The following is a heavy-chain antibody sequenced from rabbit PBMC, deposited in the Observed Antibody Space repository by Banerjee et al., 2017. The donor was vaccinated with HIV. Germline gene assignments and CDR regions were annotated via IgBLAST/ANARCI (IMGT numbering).Heavy chain of an antibody. CDR3: ARDLAGVIGWNFNL. CDR2: IRIDGSEST. D-gene: IGHD4-1*01. V-gene: IGHV1S45*01. CDR1: GFSFSNNTV. J-gene: IGHJ4*01. Sequence: QEQLEESGGDLVKPGASLTLSCTASGFSFSNNTVMCWVRQAPGKGPEWSACIRIDGSESTCYASWAKGRFTISKTSSTTVTLQMTSLTAADTATYFCARDLAGVIGWNFNLWGPGTLVTVS.